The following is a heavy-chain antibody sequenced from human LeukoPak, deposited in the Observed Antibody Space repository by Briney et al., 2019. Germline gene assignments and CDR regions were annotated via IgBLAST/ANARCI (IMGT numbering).Heavy chain of an antibody. CDR3: TTAMASNWNRVFDY. V-gene: IGHV3-15*01. J-gene: IGHJ4*02. CDR1: GFTFSSYW. CDR2: IKSKTDGGTT. D-gene: IGHD1-20*01. Sequence: GGSLRLSCAASGFTFSSYWMNWARQAPGKGLEWVGRIKSKTDGGTTDNAAPVKGRFTISRDDSKNTLYLQMNSLKTEDTAVYYCTTAMASNWNRVFDYWGQGTLVTVSS.